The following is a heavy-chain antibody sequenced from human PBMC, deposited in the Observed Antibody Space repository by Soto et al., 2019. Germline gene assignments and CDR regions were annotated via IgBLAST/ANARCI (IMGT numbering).Heavy chain of an antibody. CDR1: GGSFSGYS. CDR2: IHPRGST. Sequence: SETLSLTCAVYGGSFSGYSWTWIRQPPGKGLEWIGEIHPRGSTNYNPSLKSRVTISVDTSKNQFSLKLSAVTAADTAVYYCARGRRAARSNYYGMDVWGQGTKVTGS. V-gene: IGHV4-34*01. D-gene: IGHD6-6*01. J-gene: IGHJ6*02. CDR3: ARGRRAARSNYYGMDV.